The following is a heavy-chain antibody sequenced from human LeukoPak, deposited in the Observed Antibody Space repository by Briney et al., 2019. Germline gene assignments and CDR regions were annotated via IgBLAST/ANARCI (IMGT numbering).Heavy chain of an antibody. D-gene: IGHD6-19*01. CDR3: ARDLIYTGYSSGWYQVCDY. CDR2: ISWNSGSI. J-gene: IGHJ4*02. CDR1: GFTFDDYA. Sequence: PGRSLRLSCAASGFTFDDYAMHWVRQAPGKGLEWVSGISWNSGSIGYADSVKGRFTISRDNAKNSLCLQMNSLRAEDTAVYYCARDLIYTGYSSGWYQVCDYWGQGTLVTVSS. V-gene: IGHV3-9*01.